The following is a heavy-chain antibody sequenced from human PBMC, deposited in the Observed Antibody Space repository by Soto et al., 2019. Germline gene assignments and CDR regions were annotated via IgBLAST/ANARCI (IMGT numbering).Heavy chain of an antibody. Sequence: GGSLRLSCAAPGFTFSSYGMHWVRQAPGKGLEWVAVISYDGSNKYYADSVKGRFTISRDNSKNTLYLQMNSLRAEDTAVYYCAKSFGMDVWGQGTTVTVSS. V-gene: IGHV3-30*18. CDR3: AKSFGMDV. CDR1: GFTFSSYG. J-gene: IGHJ6*02. CDR2: ISYDGSNK.